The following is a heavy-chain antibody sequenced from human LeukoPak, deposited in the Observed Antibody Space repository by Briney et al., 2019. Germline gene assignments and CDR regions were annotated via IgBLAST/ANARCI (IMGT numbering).Heavy chain of an antibody. V-gene: IGHV1-69*05. J-gene: IGHJ6*03. CDR3: ARGGVVPAANSYYYYMDV. D-gene: IGHD2-2*01. CDR2: IIPIFGTA. CDR1: GGTFSSYA. Sequence: ASVKVSCKASGGTFSSYAISWVRQAPGQGLEWMGGIIPIFGTANYAQKFQGRVTMTTDTSTSTAYMELRSLRSDDTAVYYCARGGVVPAANSYYYYMDVWGKGTTVTVSS.